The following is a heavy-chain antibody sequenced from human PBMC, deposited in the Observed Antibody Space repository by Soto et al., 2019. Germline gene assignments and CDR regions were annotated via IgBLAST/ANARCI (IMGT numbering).Heavy chain of an antibody. J-gene: IGHJ3*02. CDR2: IKSKTDGGTT. D-gene: IGHD3-9*01. CDR3: TTDATISYAFDI. Sequence: GGSLRLSCAASGFTFSNAWMSWVRQAPGKGLEWVGRIKSKTDGGTTDYAAPVKGRFTISRDDSKNTLYLQMNSLKTEDTAVYYCTTDATISYAFDIWGQGTMVTVSS. CDR1: GFTFSNAW. V-gene: IGHV3-15*01.